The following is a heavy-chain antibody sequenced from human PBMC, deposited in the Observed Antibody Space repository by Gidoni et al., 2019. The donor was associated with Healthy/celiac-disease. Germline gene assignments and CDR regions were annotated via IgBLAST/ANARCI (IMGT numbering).Heavy chain of an antibody. CDR2: IKHSGST. D-gene: IGHD3-16*01. Sequence: QVKLQQWSAGLLKPSETRYLTFAVYGGSFSGYYWSWIRQPPGKGLEWIGEIKHSGSTNYNPSLKSRVTISVDTSKNQFSLKLSSVTAADTAVYSCATGLRGIPDWGQGTLVTVSS. V-gene: IGHV4-34*01. CDR3: ATGLRGIPD. J-gene: IGHJ4*02. CDR1: GGSFSGYY.